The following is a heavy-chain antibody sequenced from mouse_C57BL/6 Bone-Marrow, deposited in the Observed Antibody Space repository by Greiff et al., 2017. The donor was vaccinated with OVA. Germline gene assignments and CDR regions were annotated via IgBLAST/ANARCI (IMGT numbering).Heavy chain of an antibody. CDR2: IDPSDSYT. D-gene: IGHD1-1*01. CDR3: AREGLITTVVAPDFDV. Sequence: VQLQESGAELVMPGASVKLSCKASGYTFTSYWMHWVKQRPGQGLEWIGEIDPSDSYTNYNQKFKGKSTLTVDKSSSTAYMQLSSLTSEDSAVYYCAREGLITTVVAPDFDVWGTGTTVTVSS. J-gene: IGHJ1*03. CDR1: GYTFTSYW. V-gene: IGHV1-69*01.